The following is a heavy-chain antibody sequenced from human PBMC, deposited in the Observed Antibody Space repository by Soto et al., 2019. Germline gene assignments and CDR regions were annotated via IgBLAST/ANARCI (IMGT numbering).Heavy chain of an antibody. CDR3: AREKGTMVRGVMDV. CDR1: GFTFSSYS. CDR2: ISSSSSYI. D-gene: IGHD3-10*01. Sequence: VQLVESGGGLVKPGGSLRLSCAASGFTFSSYSMNWVRQAPGKGLEWVSSISSSSSYIYYADSVKGRFTISRDNAKNSLYLQMNSLRAEDTAVYYCAREKGTMVRGVMDVWGQGTTVTVSS. J-gene: IGHJ6*02. V-gene: IGHV3-21*01.